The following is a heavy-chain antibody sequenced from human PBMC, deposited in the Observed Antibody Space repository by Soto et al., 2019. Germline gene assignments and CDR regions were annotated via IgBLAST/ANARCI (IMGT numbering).Heavy chain of an antibody. CDR1: GGSISSSSYY. D-gene: IGHD5-18*01. CDR2: IYDSGST. J-gene: IGHJ4*02. V-gene: IGHV4-39*01. CDR3: ARQEYSYGQIDY. Sequence: SGTLSLTCAVSGGSISSSSYYWGWIRQPPGKGLEWIGSIYDSGSTYYNPSLKSRVTISVDTSKNQFSLKLSSVTAADTAVYYSARQEYSYGQIDYWGQGALVTVS.